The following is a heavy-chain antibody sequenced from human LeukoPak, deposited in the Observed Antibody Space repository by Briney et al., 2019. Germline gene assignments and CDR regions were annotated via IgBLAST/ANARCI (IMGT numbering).Heavy chain of an antibody. Sequence: PGGSLRLSCAASGFTFSNCWMHWVRQAPGKGLVWGSRINSDGSSTTHADSVKGRFTISRDNAKDTLYLQMNSLRAEDTAVYYCARGYFDSSGYPYLGYWGQGTLVTVSS. CDR2: INSDGSST. J-gene: IGHJ4*02. CDR3: ARGYFDSSGYPYLGY. V-gene: IGHV3-74*01. CDR1: GFTFSNCW. D-gene: IGHD3-22*01.